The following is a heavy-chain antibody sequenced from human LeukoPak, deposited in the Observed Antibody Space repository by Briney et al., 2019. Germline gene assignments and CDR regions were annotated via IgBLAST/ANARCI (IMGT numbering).Heavy chain of an antibody. CDR1: GYAFSNYG. J-gene: IGHJ4*02. V-gene: IGHV1-18*01. CDR3: ASGTSYSSGWQY. Sequence: ASVKVSCRASGYAFSNYGISWVRQAPGQGLEWMGWISTYNGNTNYAQRLQGRVTMTTDTSTSTAYMELRSLRSDDTAMYFCASGTSYSSGWQYWGQGTLVTVSS. D-gene: IGHD6-19*01. CDR2: ISTYNGNT.